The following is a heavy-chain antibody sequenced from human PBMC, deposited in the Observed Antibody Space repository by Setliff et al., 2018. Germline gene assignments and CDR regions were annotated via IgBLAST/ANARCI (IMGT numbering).Heavy chain of an antibody. Sequence: GGSLRLSCSASGFTFRIYWMSWVRQAPGKGLEWVANIKGDDSEKYYVDSVKGRFTISRDNAKNSLFLQMNSLRAEDTALYYCAKFVGYTYGYDYWGRGTLVTVSS. CDR2: IKGDDSEK. D-gene: IGHD5-18*01. J-gene: IGHJ4*02. V-gene: IGHV3-7*01. CDR1: GFTFRIYW. CDR3: AKFVGYTYGYDY.